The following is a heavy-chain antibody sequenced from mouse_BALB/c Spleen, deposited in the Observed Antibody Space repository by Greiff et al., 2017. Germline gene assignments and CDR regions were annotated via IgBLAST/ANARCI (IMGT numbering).Heavy chain of an antibody. V-gene: IGHV1-54*01. CDR1: GYAFTNYL. CDR3: ARSAYGNYVWFAY. D-gene: IGHD2-1*01. J-gene: IGHJ3*01. CDR2: INPGSGGT. Sequence: VQGVESGAELVRPGTSVKVSCKASGYAFTNYLIEWVKQRPGQGLEWIGVINPGSGGTNYNEKFKGKATLTADKSSSTAYMQLSSLTSDDSAVYFCARSAYGNYVWFAYWGQGTLVTVSA.